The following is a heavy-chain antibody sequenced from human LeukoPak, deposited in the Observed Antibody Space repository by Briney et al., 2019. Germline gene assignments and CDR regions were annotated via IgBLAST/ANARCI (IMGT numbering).Heavy chain of an antibody. V-gene: IGHV3-23*01. CDR3: ANRETYYDFWSGYYLDY. CDR1: GFTFSSYA. D-gene: IGHD3-3*01. J-gene: IGHJ4*02. CDR2: ISGSGGST. Sequence: GGSLRLSCAASGFTFSSYAMSWVRQAPGKGLEWVAAISGSGGSTYYADSVKGRFTISRDNYKNTLYLQMNSLRAEDTAVYYCANRETYYDFWSGYYLDYWGQGTLVTVSS.